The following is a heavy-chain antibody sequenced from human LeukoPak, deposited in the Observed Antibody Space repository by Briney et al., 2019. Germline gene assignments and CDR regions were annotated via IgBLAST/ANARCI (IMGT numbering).Heavy chain of an antibody. J-gene: IGHJ4*02. V-gene: IGHV3-33*01. D-gene: IGHD6-19*01. Sequence: GRSLWLSCAASGFTFSSYGMHWVRQAPGKGLEWVAVMWYDGSNKYYADSVKGRFTISRDNSKNTLYLQMDSLRVEDTAVYYCARDPGVRWLVGFDYWGQGTLVTVSS. CDR2: MWYDGSNK. CDR1: GFTFSSYG. CDR3: ARDPGVRWLVGFDY.